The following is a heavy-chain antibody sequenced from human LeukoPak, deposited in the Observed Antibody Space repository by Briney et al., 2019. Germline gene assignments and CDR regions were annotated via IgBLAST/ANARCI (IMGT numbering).Heavy chain of an antibody. D-gene: IGHD3-22*01. CDR2: INPDSGGT. Sequence: GASVKVSCKASGYIFTDYDMHWVRQAPGQGLEWMGWINPDSGGTKYAQKFQGRVTMTRDTSISTAYVELSRLRSDDTAVYYCARGRGCDTSGATFDSWGQGTLVAVSS. CDR1: GYIFTDYD. CDR3: ARGRGCDTSGATFDS. J-gene: IGHJ4*02. V-gene: IGHV1-2*02.